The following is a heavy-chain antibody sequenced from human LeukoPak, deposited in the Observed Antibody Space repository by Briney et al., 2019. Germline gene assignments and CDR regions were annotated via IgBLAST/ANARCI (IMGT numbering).Heavy chain of an antibody. CDR3: AELGITMIGGV. CDR2: ISWNSGSL. Sequence: SLRLSCATSGFTFDDYAMHWVRHAPGKGLEWVSGISWNSGSLGYADSVKGRFTISRDNAKNSLYLQMNSLRAEDTAVYYCAELGITMIGGVWGKGTTVTISS. D-gene: IGHD3-10*02. V-gene: IGHV3-9*01. J-gene: IGHJ6*04. CDR1: GFTFDDYA.